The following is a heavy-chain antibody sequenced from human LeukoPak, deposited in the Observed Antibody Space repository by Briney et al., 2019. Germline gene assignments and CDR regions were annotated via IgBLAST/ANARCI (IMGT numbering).Heavy chain of an antibody. Sequence: SETLSLTCAVYGGSFSGYYWSWIRQPPGKGLEWIGEINHSGSTNYNPSLKSRVTISVDTSKNQFSLKLSSVTAADTAVYYCARGNMVRGAIIIPGHYFDYWGQGTLVTVSS. CDR2: INHSGST. V-gene: IGHV4-34*01. CDR1: GGSFSGYY. J-gene: IGHJ4*02. CDR3: ARGNMVRGAIIIPGHYFDY. D-gene: IGHD3-10*01.